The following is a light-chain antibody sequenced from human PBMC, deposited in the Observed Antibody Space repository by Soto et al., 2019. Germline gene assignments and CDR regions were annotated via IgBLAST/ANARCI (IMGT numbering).Light chain of an antibody. J-gene: IGKJ3*01. Sequence: DIQMTQSPSTLSASVVDKVTITCRASQDISTYLAWYQQNPGKAPKLLIYAASTLQSGVPSRFSGSGSGTDFTLTISSLQPEDFATYYCQQLGETFGPGTKWIS. CDR1: QDISTY. CDR3: QQLGET. CDR2: AAS. V-gene: IGKV1-9*01.